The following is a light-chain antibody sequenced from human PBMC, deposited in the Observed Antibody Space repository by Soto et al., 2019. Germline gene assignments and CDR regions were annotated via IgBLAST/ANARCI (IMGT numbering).Light chain of an antibody. V-gene: IGKV3-20*01. J-gene: IGKJ2*01. CDR3: HQFGSSLPYT. CDR2: EAS. CDR1: QRFRSSN. Sequence: EIVLTQSPGTLSLSQGKRPTLPSGPVQRFRSSNLPGNHQKPGQAPRLLFYEASSRATGIPDRFSGSGSGTDFTLTISRLEPEDFAVYYCHQFGSSLPYTFGQGTKVEIK.